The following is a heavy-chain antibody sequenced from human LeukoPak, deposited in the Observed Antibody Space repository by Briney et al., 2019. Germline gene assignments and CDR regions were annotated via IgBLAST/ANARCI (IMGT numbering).Heavy chain of an antibody. CDR3: ARGSLSWMWPLDDY. CDR1: GFTFSSYA. V-gene: IGHV3-30-3*01. J-gene: IGHJ4*02. CDR2: ISYDGSNK. Sequence: GGSLRLSCAASGFTFSSYAMPWVRQAPGKGLEWVAVISYDGSNKYYADSVKGRFTISRDNSKNTLYLQMNSLRAEDTAVYYCARGSLSWMWPLDDYWGQGTLVTVSS. D-gene: IGHD1-1*01.